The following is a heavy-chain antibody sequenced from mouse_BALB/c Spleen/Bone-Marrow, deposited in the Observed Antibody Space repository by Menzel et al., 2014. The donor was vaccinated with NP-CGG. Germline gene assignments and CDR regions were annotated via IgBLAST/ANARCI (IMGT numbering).Heavy chain of an antibody. CDR3: ARRGNWDGRAAMDY. V-gene: IGHV5-6*02. D-gene: IGHD4-1*01. CDR2: INSGGVNT. CDR1: GFTFSSYG. Sequence: EVNLVESGGDLVKPGGSLKLSCAASGFTFSSYGMSWARQTPDKRLEWVATINSGGVNTYYIDSVKGRFTISRDNAKNTLYLQMSSLKSEDTAMYHCARRGNWDGRAAMDYWGQGTSVTVSS. J-gene: IGHJ4*01.